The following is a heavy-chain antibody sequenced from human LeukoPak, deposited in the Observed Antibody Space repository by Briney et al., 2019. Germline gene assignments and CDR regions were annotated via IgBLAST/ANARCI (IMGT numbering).Heavy chain of an antibody. Sequence: SETLSLTCTVSGGSISSSSYYWGWIRQPPGKGLEWIGSIYYSGSTYYNPSLKSRVTISVDTSKNQFSLKLSSVTAADTAVYYCARDLEYYGGNYRAEYFQHWGQGTLVTVSS. V-gene: IGHV4-39*07. CDR3: ARDLEYYGGNYRAEYFQH. CDR2: IYYSGST. J-gene: IGHJ1*01. D-gene: IGHD4-23*01. CDR1: GGSISSSSYY.